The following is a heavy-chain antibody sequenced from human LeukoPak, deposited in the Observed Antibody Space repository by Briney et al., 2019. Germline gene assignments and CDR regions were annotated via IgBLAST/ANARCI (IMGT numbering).Heavy chain of an antibody. CDR3: TSPQDIVLVPAERMAFDI. J-gene: IGHJ3*02. V-gene: IGHV3-73*01. CDR2: IRSKANSYAT. Sequence: PGGSLRLSCAASGFTFSGSAMHWVRQASGKGLEWVGRIRSKANSYATACAASVKGRFTISRDDSKNTAYLQMNSLKTEDTAVYYCTSPQDIVLVPAERMAFDIWGQGTMVTVSS. CDR1: GFTFSGSA. D-gene: IGHD2-2*01.